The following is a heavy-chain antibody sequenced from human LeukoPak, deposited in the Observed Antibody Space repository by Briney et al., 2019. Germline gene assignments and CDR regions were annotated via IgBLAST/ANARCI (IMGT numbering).Heavy chain of an antibody. D-gene: IGHD2-15*01. CDR2: VNLQGGT. CDR3: ARHAGLELYCSGGSCYLDY. V-gene: IGHV4-4*02. J-gene: IGHJ4*02. CDR1: GGSITQTNY. Sequence: SETLSLTCDVSGGSITQTNYWTWVRQPPGKGLEWIGEVNLQGGTNYNPSLLRRVAISVDTSANHVSLQMTSVTAADTAVYYCARHAGLELYCSGGSCYLDYWGQGTLVTVSS.